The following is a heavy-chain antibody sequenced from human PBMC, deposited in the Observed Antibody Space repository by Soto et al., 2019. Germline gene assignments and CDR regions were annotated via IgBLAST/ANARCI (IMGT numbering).Heavy chain of an antibody. J-gene: IGHJ4*02. D-gene: IGHD3-3*01. V-gene: IGHV3-23*01. CDR1: GFTFSSYA. CDR2: IRGSGGST. Sequence: GGSLRLSCAASGFTFSSYAMSWVRQAPGKGLEWVSAIRGSGGSTYYADSVKGRFTISRDNSKNTLYLQMDSLRAEDTAVYYCAKSPNYDFWSGYIYYWGQGTLVTVSS. CDR3: AKSPNYDFWSGYIYY.